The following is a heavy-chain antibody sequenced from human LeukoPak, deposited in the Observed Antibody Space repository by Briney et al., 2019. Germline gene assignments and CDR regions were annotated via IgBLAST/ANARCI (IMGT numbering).Heavy chain of an antibody. D-gene: IGHD6-19*01. Sequence: GVSVKVSCKASGYTFTGYYMHWVRQAPGQGLEWMGWINPNSGGTNYAQKFQGRVTMTRDTSISTAYMELSRLRSDDTAVYYCARGSSSGWYGMDVWGQGTTVTVSS. CDR3: ARGSSSGWYGMDV. CDR2: INPNSGGT. CDR1: GYTFTGYY. V-gene: IGHV1-2*02. J-gene: IGHJ6*02.